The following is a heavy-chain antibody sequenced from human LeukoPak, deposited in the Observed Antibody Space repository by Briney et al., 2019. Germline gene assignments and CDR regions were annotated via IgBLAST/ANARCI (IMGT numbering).Heavy chain of an antibody. CDR1: GFTFSSYR. CDR3: ASGRTAFQFDY. J-gene: IGHJ4*02. V-gene: IGHV3-74*01. CDR2: LKSDGRTT. Sequence: PGGSLRLSRSASGFTFSSYRVNWVRQVPGEGLGWVSRLKSDGRTTNYTDSVKGRLTISRDNAKNTLYLQMNSLRAEDTSVFYCASGRTAFQFDYWGQGTLVTVSS. D-gene: IGHD2/OR15-2a*01.